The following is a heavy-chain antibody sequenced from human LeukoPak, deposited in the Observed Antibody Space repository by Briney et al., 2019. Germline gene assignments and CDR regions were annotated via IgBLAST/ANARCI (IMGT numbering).Heavy chain of an antibody. CDR2: ISSSSSYI. D-gene: IGHD5-24*01. CDR3: SRLDASRRDGYNSNYFDY. J-gene: IGHJ4*02. Sequence: GGSLTLSCVASGCTFSNYSMNWVRQAPARGRARVSVISSSSSYIYYADSVNGRFTISIDNASNALDLQMNSLRDDDRAGYYCSRLDASRRDGYNSNYFDYWGQGTLVTVSS. V-gene: IGHV3-21*01. CDR1: GCTFSNYS.